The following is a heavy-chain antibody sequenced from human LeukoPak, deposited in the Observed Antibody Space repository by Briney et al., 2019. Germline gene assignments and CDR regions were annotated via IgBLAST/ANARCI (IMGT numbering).Heavy chain of an antibody. CDR2: IYTSGST. D-gene: IGHD1-7*01. CDR3: AREALLTGTNRDDY. V-gene: IGHV4-4*07. Sequence: SETLSLTCTVSGGSISNYYWSWIRQPAGKGLEWIGRIYTSGSTNYNPSLKSRVTISVDKSKNQFSLKLSSVTAADTAVYYCAREALLTGTNRDDYWGQGTLVTVSS. J-gene: IGHJ4*02. CDR1: GGSISNYY.